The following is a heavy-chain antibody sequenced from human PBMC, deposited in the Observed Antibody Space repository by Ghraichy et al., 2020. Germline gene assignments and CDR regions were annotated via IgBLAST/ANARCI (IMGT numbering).Heavy chain of an antibody. CDR2: IYTSGSI. CDR3: ATTYCSSGSCPINWLDP. Sequence: SETLSLTCTVSGDSMSIYYWSWIRQPAGKGLEWIGRIYTSGSINYNPSLKSRVTMSVDTSKNQFSLKLSSVTAADTAVYYCATTYCSSGSCPINWLDPWGQGTLVTVSS. CDR1: GDSMSIYY. D-gene: IGHD2-15*01. J-gene: IGHJ5*02. V-gene: IGHV4-4*07.